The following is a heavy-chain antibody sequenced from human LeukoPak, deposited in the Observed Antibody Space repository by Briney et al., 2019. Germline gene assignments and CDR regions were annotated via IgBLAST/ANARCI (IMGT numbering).Heavy chain of an antibody. Sequence: GRSLRLSCAASGFTFRSYIMHWVRQVPGKGLEWVAVVSYDGSNQYHADSVEGRFTISRDNSWDTLYLQMNSLRAEDTAVYYCARDPRGHCSLGSCYRQAYFDFWGQGTLVTVSS. V-gene: IGHV3-30*04. CDR2: VSYDGSNQ. CDR1: GFTFRSYI. CDR3: ARDPRGHCSLGSCYRQAYFDF. J-gene: IGHJ4*02. D-gene: IGHD2-15*01.